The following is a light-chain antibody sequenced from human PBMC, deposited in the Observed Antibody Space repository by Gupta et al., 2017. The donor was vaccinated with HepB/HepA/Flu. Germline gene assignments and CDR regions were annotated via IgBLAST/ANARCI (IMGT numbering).Light chain of an antibody. J-gene: IGLJ3*02. CDR1: TGAVTSGHF. Sequence: QAVVTQEPSLTVSPGGTVTLTCGSSTGAVTSGHFPYWFQQEAGQAPRTLIYDTTNKQSWTPARFSGSLLGGKAALTLSGAQPEDEAEYYCLLFYSGPRVFGGGTKLTVL. CDR2: DTT. V-gene: IGLV7-46*01. CDR3: LLFYSGPRV.